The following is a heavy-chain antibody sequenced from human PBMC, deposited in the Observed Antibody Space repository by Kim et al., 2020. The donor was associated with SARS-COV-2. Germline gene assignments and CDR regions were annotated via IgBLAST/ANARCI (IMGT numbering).Heavy chain of an antibody. CDR2: IYYSGST. D-gene: IGHD2-15*01. J-gene: IGHJ6*02. CDR3: AREGRYCSGGSCPKGYYYYGMDV. Sequence: SETLSLTCTVSGGSISSYYWSWIRQPPGKGLEWIGYIYYSGSTNYNPSLKSRVTISVDTSKNQFSLKLSSVTAADTAVYYCAREGRYCSGGSCPKGYYYYGMDVWGQGTTVTVSS. CDR1: GGSISSYY. V-gene: IGHV4-59*01.